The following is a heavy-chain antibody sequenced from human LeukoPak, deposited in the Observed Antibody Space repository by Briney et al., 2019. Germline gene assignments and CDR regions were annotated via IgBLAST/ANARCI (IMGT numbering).Heavy chain of an antibody. CDR3: ARLGGLAPTAAGIGNWFDP. J-gene: IGHJ5*02. D-gene: IGHD6-13*01. V-gene: IGHV4-59*01. CDR2: IYYSGST. Sequence: SETLSLTCTVSGGSISNYYWSWIRQPPGKGLEWIGYIYYSGSTNYNPSLKSRVTISVDTSKNQFSLKLSSVTAADTAVYYCARLGGLAPTAAGIGNWFDPWGQGTLVTVSS. CDR1: GGSISNYY.